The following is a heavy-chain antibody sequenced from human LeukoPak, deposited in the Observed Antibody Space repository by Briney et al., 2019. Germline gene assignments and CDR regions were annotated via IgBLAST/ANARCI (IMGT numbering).Heavy chain of an antibody. CDR2: INHSGST. CDR3: ATRSGYDSGDFDY. Sequence: SETLSLTCTVSGASINSDTYYWGWIRQPPGKGLEWIGEINHSGSTNYNPSLKSRVTISVDTSKNQFSLKLSSVTAADTAVYYCATRSGYDSGDFDYWGQGTLVTVSS. J-gene: IGHJ4*02. D-gene: IGHD5-12*01. V-gene: IGHV4-39*07. CDR1: GASINSDTYY.